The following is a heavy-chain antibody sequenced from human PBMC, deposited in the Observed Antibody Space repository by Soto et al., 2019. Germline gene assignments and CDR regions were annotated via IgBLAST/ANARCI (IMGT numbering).Heavy chain of an antibody. D-gene: IGHD2-21*02. J-gene: IGHJ4*02. CDR3: ARSTRGVTPDY. CDR2: IYNTGST. V-gene: IGHV4-59*01. CDR1: GGSIRSYY. Sequence: QVQLQESGPGLVKPSETLSLTCTVSGGSIRSYYWNWIRQPPGKGLEWIGYIYNTGSTNYNPSLKSRVAISVDTYKNQFSLKLSSVTAADTAVYYCARSTRGVTPDYWGQGTLVTVSS.